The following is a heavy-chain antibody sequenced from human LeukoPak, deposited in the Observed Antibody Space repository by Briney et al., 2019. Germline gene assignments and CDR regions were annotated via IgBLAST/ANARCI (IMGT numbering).Heavy chain of an antibody. CDR3: AHSRDGYNFDY. D-gene: IGHD5-24*01. Sequence: SETLSLTCTVSGGSISSYYGSWIRQPPGKGLEWIGYIYYSGSTNYNPSLKSRVTISGDTSKNHFSLNLNSVTAADTAAYYCAHSRDGYNFDYWGQGTLVTVSS. V-gene: IGHV4-59*01. CDR1: GGSISSYY. J-gene: IGHJ4*02. CDR2: IYYSGST.